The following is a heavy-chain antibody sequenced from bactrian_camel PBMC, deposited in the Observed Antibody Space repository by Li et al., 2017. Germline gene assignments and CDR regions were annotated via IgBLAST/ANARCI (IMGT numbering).Heavy chain of an antibody. D-gene: IGHD8*01. V-gene: IGHV3-2*01. CDR3: VRDLLTA. J-gene: IGHJ6*01. CDR1: GFTVSSRY. Sequence: ESGGGLVQPGGSLRLSCAASGFTVSSRYITWVRQAPGKGLEWVSTISGDGNITYYADAVKGRFTVSRDNAKNTMYLQMNSLKSEDTAVYYCVRDLLTAWGQGTQVTVS. CDR2: ISGDGNIT.